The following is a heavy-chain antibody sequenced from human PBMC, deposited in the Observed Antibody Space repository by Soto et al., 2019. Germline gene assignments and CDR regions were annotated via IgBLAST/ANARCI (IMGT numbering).Heavy chain of an antibody. J-gene: IGHJ6*02. CDR3: ARQGFGVLHGLVDV. D-gene: IGHD3-10*01. CDR1: GRSITYLNNYY. Sequence: SETLSLTCTVSGRSITYLNNYYCSWFRLPPGKGLEWIGYISDIAYTSYNPSLKGRVSISVDTSKNQFSLTLTSVTAADTAVYYCARQGFGVLHGLVDVWGQGTTVT. CDR2: ISDIAYT. V-gene: IGHV4-59*08.